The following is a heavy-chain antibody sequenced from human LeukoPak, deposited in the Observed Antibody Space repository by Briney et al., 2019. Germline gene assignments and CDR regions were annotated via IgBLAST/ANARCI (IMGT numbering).Heavy chain of an antibody. J-gene: IGHJ4*02. V-gene: IGHV3-53*01. CDR1: GFTVSSNY. CDR3: ARDLGGYIDY. CDR2: IYSGGST. Sequence: GGSLRLSCAVSGFTVSSNYMSWVRQAPGKVLEWVSVIYSGGSTYYADSVKGRFTISRDNSKNTLYLQMDSLRAGDTAVYYCARDLGGYIDYWGQGTLVSVSS. D-gene: IGHD6-13*01.